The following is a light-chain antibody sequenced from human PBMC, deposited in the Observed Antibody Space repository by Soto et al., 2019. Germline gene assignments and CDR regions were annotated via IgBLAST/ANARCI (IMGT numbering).Light chain of an antibody. CDR2: AAS. V-gene: IGKV1-39*01. CDR3: QQSYTTPYT. Sequence: DIQMTQSPSSLSASVGDRVTITCRASQSISNFLNWYQQKPGKAPELLIYAASSLHSGVPSRFSGSGSGXXXXLXISSLQPEDFATYSCQQSYTTPYTFGQGTKLEIK. CDR1: QSISNF. J-gene: IGKJ2*01.